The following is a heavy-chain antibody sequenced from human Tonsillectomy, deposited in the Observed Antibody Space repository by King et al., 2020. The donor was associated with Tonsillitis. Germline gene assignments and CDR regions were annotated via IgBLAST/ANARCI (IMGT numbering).Heavy chain of an antibody. CDR1: GYSISSGYY. V-gene: IGHV4-38-2*02. Sequence: QLQESGPGLVKPSETLSLTCTVSGYSISSGYYWGWIRQPPGKGLEWIGSFYHSGSTYYNPSLKSRVTISVDTSKNQFSLNLSSVTAADTAVYYCARDQRRWLPPKWDDAFDIWGQGTMVTVSS. CDR3: ARDQRRWLPPKWDDAFDI. CDR2: FYHSGST. D-gene: IGHD5-24*01. J-gene: IGHJ3*02.